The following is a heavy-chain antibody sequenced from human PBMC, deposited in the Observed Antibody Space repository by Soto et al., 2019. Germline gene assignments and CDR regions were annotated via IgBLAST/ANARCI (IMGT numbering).Heavy chain of an antibody. J-gene: IGHJ5*02. Sequence: SETLSLTCTVSGGSISSYYWSWIRQPAGKGLAWIGRIYTSGSTNYNPSLKSRVTMSVDTSKNQFSLKLSSVTAADTSVYYCARDKASRWFDPWGQGTLVTVSS. CDR1: GGSISSYY. CDR2: IYTSGST. D-gene: IGHD2-2*01. CDR3: ARDKASRWFDP. V-gene: IGHV4-4*07.